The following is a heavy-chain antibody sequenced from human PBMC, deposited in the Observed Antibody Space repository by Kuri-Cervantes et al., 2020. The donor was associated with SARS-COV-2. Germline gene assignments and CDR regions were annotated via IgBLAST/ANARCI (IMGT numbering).Heavy chain of an antibody. Sequence: SCTVSGGSISSGSYYWSWIRQPAGKGLEWIGRIYTSGSTNYNPSLKSRVTISVDTSKNQFSLKLSSVTAADTAVYYCARDRDYGGLRYYFDYWGQGTLVTVSS. CDR3: ARDRDYGGLRYYFDY. J-gene: IGHJ4*02. V-gene: IGHV4-61*02. D-gene: IGHD4-17*01. CDR1: GGSISSGSYY. CDR2: IYTSGST.